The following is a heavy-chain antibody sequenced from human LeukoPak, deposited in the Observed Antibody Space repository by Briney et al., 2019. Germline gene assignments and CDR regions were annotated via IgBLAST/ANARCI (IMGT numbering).Heavy chain of an antibody. Sequence: PSETLSLTCTVSGGSLSSYYWTWIRQPPGKGLEWIGYIDYSGSTHYKSSLESRAIISVDTSKSQFSLKLTSVTAADTAVYYCSRETLWFGERYYFDYWGQGILVTVSS. J-gene: IGHJ4*02. V-gene: IGHV4-59*06. CDR3: SRETLWFGERYYFDY. D-gene: IGHD3-10*01. CDR2: IDYSGST. CDR1: GGSLSSYY.